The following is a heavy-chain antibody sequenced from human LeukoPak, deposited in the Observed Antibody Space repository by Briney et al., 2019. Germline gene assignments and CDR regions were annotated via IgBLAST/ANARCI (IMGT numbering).Heavy chain of an antibody. J-gene: IGHJ6*04. V-gene: IGHV4-39*07. CDR1: GGSISSNSYY. CDR3: ASAPLMDV. Sequence: SETLSLTCAVSGGSISSNSYYWGWIRQPPGTGLEWIGEINHSGSTNYNPSLKSRVTMSVDTSKNQFSLKLSSVTAADTAVYYCASAPLMDVWGKGTTVTVSS. CDR2: INHSGST.